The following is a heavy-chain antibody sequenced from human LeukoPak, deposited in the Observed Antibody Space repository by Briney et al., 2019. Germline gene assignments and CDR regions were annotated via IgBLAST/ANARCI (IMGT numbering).Heavy chain of an antibody. V-gene: IGHV3-33*01. D-gene: IGHD3-22*01. CDR1: GFTFSSYG. J-gene: IGHJ4*02. CDR3: ARDPRRYYDSSGYLGH. CDR2: IWYDGSNK. Sequence: GGSLRLSCAASGFTFSSYGMHWVRQAPGKGLEWVAVIWYDGSNKYYADSVKGRFTISRDNSKNTLYLQMNSLRAEDTAVYYCARDPRRYYDSSGYLGHWGQGTLVTVSS.